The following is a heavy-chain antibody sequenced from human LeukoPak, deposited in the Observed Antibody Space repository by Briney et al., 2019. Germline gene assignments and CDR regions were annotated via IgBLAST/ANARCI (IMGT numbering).Heavy chain of an antibody. CDR2: INPNSGGT. CDR3: ARGDYGVHLSHFDY. J-gene: IGHJ4*02. CDR1: GYTFTGYY. Sequence: ASVKVSCKASGYTFTGYYMHWARQAPGQGLEWMGWINPNSGGTNYAQKFQGRVTMTRDTSISTAYMELSRLRSDDTAVYYCARGDYGVHLSHFDYWGQGTLVTVSS. D-gene: IGHD4-17*01. V-gene: IGHV1-2*02.